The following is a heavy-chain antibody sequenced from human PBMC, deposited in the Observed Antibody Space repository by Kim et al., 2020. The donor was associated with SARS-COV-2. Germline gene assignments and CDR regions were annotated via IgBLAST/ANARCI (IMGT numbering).Heavy chain of an antibody. D-gene: IGHD3-3*01. CDR3: ARAGPGGYDFWSGMRRFDP. J-gene: IGHJ5*02. V-gene: IGHV1-2*06. CDR1: GYTFTGYY. CDR2: INPNSGGT. Sequence: ASVKVSCKASGYTFTGYYMHWVRQAPGQGLEWMGRINPNSGGTNYAQKFHGRVTMTRDTSISTAYMELSRLRSDDTAVYYCARAGPGGYDFWSGMRRFDPWGQGTLVTVSS.